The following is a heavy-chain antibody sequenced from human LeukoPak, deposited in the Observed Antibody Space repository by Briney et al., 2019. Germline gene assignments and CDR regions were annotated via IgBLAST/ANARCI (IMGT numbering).Heavy chain of an antibody. CDR3: ATSIVVVPAAYYYFDY. Sequence: QPGRSLRLSCAASGFTFSSYAMSWVRQAPGKGLEWVSAISGSGGSTYYADSVKGRFTISRDNSKNTLYLQMNSLRAEDTAVYYCATSIVVVPAAYYYFDYWGQGTLVTVSS. CDR2: ISGSGGST. J-gene: IGHJ4*02. V-gene: IGHV3-23*01. CDR1: GFTFSSYA. D-gene: IGHD2-2*01.